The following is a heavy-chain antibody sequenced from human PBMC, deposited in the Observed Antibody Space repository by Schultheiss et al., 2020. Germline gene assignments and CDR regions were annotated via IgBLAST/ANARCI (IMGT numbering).Heavy chain of an antibody. CDR1: GYTFTSYY. V-gene: IGHV1-46*03. J-gene: IGHJ4*02. CDR3: IRPQYTGNPGSFDY. Sequence: ASVTVSFKASGYTFTSYYMHWVRQAPGQGLEWMGIINPSGGSTSYAQKFQGRVTMTRDTSTSTVYMELSSLRSEDTAVYYCIRPQYTGNPGSFDYWGQGTLVTVS. CDR2: INPSGGST. D-gene: IGHD4-23*01.